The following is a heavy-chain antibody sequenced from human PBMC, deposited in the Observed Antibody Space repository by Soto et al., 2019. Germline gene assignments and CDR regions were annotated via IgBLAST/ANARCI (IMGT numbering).Heavy chain of an antibody. CDR1: GFTFSGHW. CDR3: AKRRLNTITSLSDF. D-gene: IGHD2-2*01. J-gene: IGHJ1*01. Sequence: PGGSLRLSCAASGFTFSGHWMHWVRQAPGKGLVWVSRISSDGSSADYADSVKGRFFISRDNSDNTLHLQMNTLRDDDTAIYYCAKRRLNTITSLSDFWGQGVQVTVSS. V-gene: IGHV3-74*01. CDR2: ISSDGSSA.